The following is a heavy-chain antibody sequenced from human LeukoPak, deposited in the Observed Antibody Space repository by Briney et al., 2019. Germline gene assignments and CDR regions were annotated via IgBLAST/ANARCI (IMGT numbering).Heavy chain of an antibody. CDR3: AKVRGSYYYYMDV. D-gene: IGHD1-26*01. Sequence: PGRSLRLSCAASGFTFSGYGMHWVRQAPGKGLEWVSAISGSGGSTYYADSVKGRFTISRDNSKNTLYLQMNSLRAEDTAVYYCAKVRGSYYYYMDVWGKGTTVTVSS. CDR1: GFTFSGYG. CDR2: ISGSGGST. V-gene: IGHV3-23*01. J-gene: IGHJ6*03.